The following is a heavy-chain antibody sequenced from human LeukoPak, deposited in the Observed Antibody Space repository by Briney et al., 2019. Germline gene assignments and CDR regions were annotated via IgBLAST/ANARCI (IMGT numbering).Heavy chain of an antibody. CDR2: INPSGGST. V-gene: IGHV1-46*01. CDR3: ARDCSGGSCYFDY. CDR1: GYTFTSYY. D-gene: IGHD2-15*01. J-gene: IGHJ4*02. Sequence: ASVKASCKASGYTFTSYYMHWVRQAPGQGLEWMGIINPSGGSTSYAQKFQGRVTMTRNTSISTAYMELSSLRSEDTAVYYCARDCSGGSCYFDYWGQGTLVTVSS.